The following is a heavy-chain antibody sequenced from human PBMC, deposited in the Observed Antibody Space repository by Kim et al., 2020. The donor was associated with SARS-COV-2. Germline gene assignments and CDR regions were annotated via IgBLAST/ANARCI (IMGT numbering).Heavy chain of an antibody. V-gene: IGHV4-59*01. J-gene: IGHJ4*02. CDR2: IYYSGST. CDR1: GGSISSYY. D-gene: IGHD3-3*01. CDR3: ARAHVGRITIFGVVRHFDY. Sequence: SETLSLTCTVSGGSISSYYWSWIRQPPGKGLEWIGYIYYSGSTNYNPSLKSRVTISVDTSKNQFSLKLSSVTAADTAVYYCARAHVGRITIFGVVRHFDYWGQGPLVTVSS.